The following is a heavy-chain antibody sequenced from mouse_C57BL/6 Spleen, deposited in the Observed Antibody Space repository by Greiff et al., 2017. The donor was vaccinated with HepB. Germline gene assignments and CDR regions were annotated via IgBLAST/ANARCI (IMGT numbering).Heavy chain of an antibody. D-gene: IGHD2-2*01. J-gene: IGHJ2*01. Sequence: EVQLQQSGPGLVKPSQSLSLTCSVTGYSITSGYYWNWIRQFPGNKLERMGYISYDGSNNYNPSLKNRISITRDTSKNQFFLKLNSVTTEDTATYYCARWGYYGSFDYWGQGTTLTVSS. CDR1: GYSITSGYY. V-gene: IGHV3-6*01. CDR3: ARWGYYGSFDY. CDR2: ISYDGSN.